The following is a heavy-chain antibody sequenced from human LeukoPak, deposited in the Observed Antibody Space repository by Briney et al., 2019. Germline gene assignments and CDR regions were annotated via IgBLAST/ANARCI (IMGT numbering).Heavy chain of an antibody. D-gene: IGHD6-13*01. CDR2: IYSGGTT. CDR3: ARGGASYSSSRSVMDV. Sequence: GGSLRLSCAASGFSVGTNYMSWVRQAPGKGPEWVSVIYSGGTTYYAESVKGRFTISRDNSKNTLFLQMNSLRAEDTAVYYCARGGASYSSSRSVMDVWGQGTTVTVSS. J-gene: IGHJ6*02. V-gene: IGHV3-53*01. CDR1: GFSVGTNY.